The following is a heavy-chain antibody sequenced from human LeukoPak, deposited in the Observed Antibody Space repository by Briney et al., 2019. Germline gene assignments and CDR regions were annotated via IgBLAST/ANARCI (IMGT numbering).Heavy chain of an antibody. CDR1: GFTFSSYA. V-gene: IGHV3-30*14. J-gene: IGHJ6*03. Sequence: PGGSLRLSCAASGFTFSSYAMHWVRQAPGKGLEWVAVISYDGSNKYYADSVKGRFTISRDNSKNTLYLQMNSLRAEDTAVYYCARRGPVVRGAGYYYYMDVWGKGTTVTVSS. D-gene: IGHD3-10*01. CDR3: ARRGPVVRGAGYYYYMDV. CDR2: ISYDGSNK.